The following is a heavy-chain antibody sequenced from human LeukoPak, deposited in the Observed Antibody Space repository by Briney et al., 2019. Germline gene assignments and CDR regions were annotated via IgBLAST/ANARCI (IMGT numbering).Heavy chain of an antibody. CDR3: AKEFNFYDYVWGSYCFDY. Sequence: GGSLRLSCAASGFTFSSYGMHWVRQAPGKGLEWVAFIRYDGSNKYYADSVKGRFTISRDNSKNTLYLQMNSLRAEDTAVYYCAKEFNFYDYVWGSYCFDYWGQGTLVTVSS. CDR2: IRYDGSNK. J-gene: IGHJ4*02. CDR1: GFTFSSYG. D-gene: IGHD3-16*01. V-gene: IGHV3-30*02.